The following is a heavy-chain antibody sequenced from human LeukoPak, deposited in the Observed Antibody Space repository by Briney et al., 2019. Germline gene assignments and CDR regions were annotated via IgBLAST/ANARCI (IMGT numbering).Heavy chain of an antibody. CDR3: ARGLGVVAASDNCSDP. J-gene: IGHJ5*02. Sequence: GGSLRLSCAASGFTFSSYSMNWVRQAPGKGLEWVSSISSSSSYIYYADSVKGRFTISRDNARSSVYLQMNSLRVEDTAVYYCARGLGVVAASDNCSDPWGQGTLVIVSS. CDR2: ISSSSSYI. V-gene: IGHV3-21*03. CDR1: GFTFSSYS. D-gene: IGHD2-15*01.